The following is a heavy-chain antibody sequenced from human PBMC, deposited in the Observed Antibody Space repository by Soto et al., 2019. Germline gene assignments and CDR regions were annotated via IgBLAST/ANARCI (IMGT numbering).Heavy chain of an antibody. CDR3: ARGRLSGGGYDY. CDR1: GVNVNDNY. CDR2: IRSSGST. J-gene: IGHJ4*02. Sequence: EVQLVESGGGLVQPGGSLRLSCAASGVNVNDNYLSWVRQAPGKGLEWVSLIRSSGSTEYAGSVKGRFTISRHNAENTLFLQMNSLRAEDTAVYYCARGRLSGGGYDYWGQGTLVTVSS. D-gene: IGHD3-10*01. V-gene: IGHV3-53*04.